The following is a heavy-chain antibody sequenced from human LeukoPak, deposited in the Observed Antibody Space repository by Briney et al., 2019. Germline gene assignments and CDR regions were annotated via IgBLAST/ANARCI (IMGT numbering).Heavy chain of an antibody. CDR1: GFTFSSYW. CDR2: IGPTGSDR. CDR3: ATETNGRHYDY. Sequence: GGSLRLSCAASGFTFSSYWMHWVRQAPGKGLEWVASIGPTGSDRYHADSIKGRFTISRDNADNFLYLQMNSLRAEDTAVYYCATETNGRHYDYWGQGTLLTVSS. J-gene: IGHJ4*02. V-gene: IGHV3-21*06. D-gene: IGHD1-14*01.